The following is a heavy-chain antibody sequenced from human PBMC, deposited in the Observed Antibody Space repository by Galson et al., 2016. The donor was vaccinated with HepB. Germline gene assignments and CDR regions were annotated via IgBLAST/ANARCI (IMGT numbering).Heavy chain of an antibody. D-gene: IGHD5-18*01. J-gene: IGHJ4*02. Sequence: SVKVSCKASGGTFSSYAISWVRQAPGQGLEWMGGIIPIFGTASYAQKFQGRVTITADKFTNQTYLELKSLRSEDTAVYYCARYGGSYGYSCDNWGQGTLVTVSS. CDR2: IIPIFGTA. CDR3: ARYGGSYGYSCDN. V-gene: IGHV1-69*06. CDR1: GGTFSSYA.